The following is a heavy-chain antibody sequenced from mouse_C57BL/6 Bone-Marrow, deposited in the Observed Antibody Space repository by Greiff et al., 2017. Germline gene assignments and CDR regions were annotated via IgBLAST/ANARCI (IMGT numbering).Heavy chain of an antibody. V-gene: IGHV2-2*01. D-gene: IGHD1-1*01. Sequence: VKLQESGPGLVQPSQSLSITCTVSGFSLTSYGVHWVRQSPGKGLEWLGVIWSGGSTDYNAAFISRLSISKDNSKSQVFFKMNSLQADDTAIYYCARNSITTVVANWYFDVWGTGTTVTVSS. J-gene: IGHJ1*03. CDR2: IWSGGST. CDR1: GFSLTSYG. CDR3: ARNSITTVVANWYFDV.